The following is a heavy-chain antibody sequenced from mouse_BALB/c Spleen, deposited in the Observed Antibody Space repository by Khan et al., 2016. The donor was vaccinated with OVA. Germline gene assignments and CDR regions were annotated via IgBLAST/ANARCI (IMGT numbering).Heavy chain of an antibody. Sequence: QVQLQQSGAELVKPGASVRLSCKASGYTFTNYYLYWVKQRPGHGLEWIGDINPSNGGTNFNEKFKNKVTLTVDKSSSTAYMQFSSLTSEDSAVYYCSRSGYGTFAYWGQGTLVTVSA. CDR2: INPSNGGT. V-gene: IGHV1S81*02. CDR3: SRSGYGTFAY. D-gene: IGHD2-1*01. J-gene: IGHJ3*01. CDR1: GYTFTNYY.